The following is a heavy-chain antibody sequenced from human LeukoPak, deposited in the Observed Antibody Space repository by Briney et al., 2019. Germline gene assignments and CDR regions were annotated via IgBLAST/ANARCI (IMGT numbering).Heavy chain of an antibody. V-gene: IGHV5-51*01. D-gene: IGHD5-18*01. CDR3: ARSTVDTAYYFDY. CDR2: IYPGDSDT. J-gene: IGHJ4*02. CDR1: GYSFTSYW. Sequence: RGESLKISCKGSGYSFTSYWLGWVRQMPGKGLEWMGIIYPGDSDTRYSPSLQGQVTISAHKSISTAYLQWSSLKASDTAMYYCARSTVDTAYYFDYWGQGTLVTVSS.